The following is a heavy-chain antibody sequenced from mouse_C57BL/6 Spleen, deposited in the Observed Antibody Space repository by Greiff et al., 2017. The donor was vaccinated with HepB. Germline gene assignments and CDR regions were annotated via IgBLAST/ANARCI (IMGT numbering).Heavy chain of an antibody. Sequence: EVQGVESGGDLVKPGGSLKLSCAASGFTFSSYGMSWVRQTPDKRLEWVATISSGGSYTYYPDSVKGRFTISRDNAKNTLYLQMSSLKSEDTAMYYCARHGSSGYPMDYWGQGTSVTVSS. V-gene: IGHV5-6*01. CDR1: GFTFSSYG. CDR3: ARHGSSGYPMDY. J-gene: IGHJ4*01. D-gene: IGHD3-2*02. CDR2: ISSGGSYT.